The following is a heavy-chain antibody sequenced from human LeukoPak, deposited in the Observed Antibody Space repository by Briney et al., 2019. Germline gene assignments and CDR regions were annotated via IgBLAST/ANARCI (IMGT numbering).Heavy chain of an antibody. J-gene: IGHJ5*02. CDR3: ARAKLLWFGELRFNNWFDP. CDR1: GGSFSGYY. Sequence: SETLSLTCAVYGGSFSGYYWSWIRQPPGKGLEWIGEINHSGSTNYNPSLKSRVTISVDTSKNQFSLKLSSVTAADTAVYYCARAKLLWFGELRFNNWFDPWGQGTLVTASS. D-gene: IGHD3-10*01. V-gene: IGHV4-34*01. CDR2: INHSGST.